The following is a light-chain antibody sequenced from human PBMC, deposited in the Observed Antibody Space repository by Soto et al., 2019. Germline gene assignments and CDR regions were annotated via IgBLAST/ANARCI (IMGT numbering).Light chain of an antibody. J-gene: IGKJ4*01. V-gene: IGKV1-9*01. Sequence: IQLTQSPSSLSASVGDRVTITCRASQGITSYVAWYQQRPGKAPRLLIYSASTLQSGVPSRFSGSGYGTDFRLTISNLQPEDFATYYCQQRYSHPLTFGGGTKVEIK. CDR2: SAS. CDR3: QQRYSHPLT. CDR1: QGITSY.